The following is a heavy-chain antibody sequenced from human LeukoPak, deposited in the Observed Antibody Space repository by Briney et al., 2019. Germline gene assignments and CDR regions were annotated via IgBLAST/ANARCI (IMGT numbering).Heavy chain of an antibody. Sequence: SETLSLTCTVSGGSISSSSYYWGWIRQPPGKGLEWIGSIYYSGSTYYNPSLKSRVTISVDTSKNQFSLKLSSVTAADTAVYYCARPGTGSYDRNFDYWGQGTLVTVSS. CDR1: GGSISSSSYY. J-gene: IGHJ4*02. V-gene: IGHV4-39*01. D-gene: IGHD3-10*01. CDR3: ARPGTGSYDRNFDY. CDR2: IYYSGST.